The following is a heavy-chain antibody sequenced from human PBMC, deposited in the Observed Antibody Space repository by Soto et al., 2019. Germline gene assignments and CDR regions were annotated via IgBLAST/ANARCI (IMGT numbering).Heavy chain of an antibody. J-gene: IGHJ6*02. Sequence: SETLSLTCTVSGGSISRGGYYWSWIRQHPGKGLEWIGYIYYSGSTYYNPSLKSRVTISVDTSKNQFSLKLSSVTAADTAVYYCARVPRGYYDSSGYTYGMDVWGQGTTVTVSS. V-gene: IGHV4-31*03. D-gene: IGHD3-22*01. CDR2: IYYSGST. CDR3: ARVPRGYYDSSGYTYGMDV. CDR1: GGSISRGGYY.